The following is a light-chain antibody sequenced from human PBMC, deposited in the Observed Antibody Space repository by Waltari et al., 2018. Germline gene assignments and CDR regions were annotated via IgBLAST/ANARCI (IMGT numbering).Light chain of an antibody. CDR2: TAS. J-gene: IGKJ2*01. CDR3: QQYNNWPLYT. CDR1: QYIDTY. V-gene: IGKV1-39*01. Sequence: DIQMTQSPSSLSASVGDRVTITCRASQYIDTYLNWYQQKSGKAPELLIYTASTLHSGVSSRFSGSGSGTDFTLTISRLEPEDFAVYYCQQYNNWPLYTFGQGTKLEI.